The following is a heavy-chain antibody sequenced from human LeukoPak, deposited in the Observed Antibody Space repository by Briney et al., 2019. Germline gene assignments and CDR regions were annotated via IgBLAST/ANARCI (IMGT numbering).Heavy chain of an antibody. J-gene: IGHJ4*02. CDR1: GGSISSYY. D-gene: IGHD3-22*01. CDR3: ARVRPGYYYDSSGYPAGYFDY. V-gene: IGHV4-4*09. CDR2: IYTSGST. Sequence: SETLSLTCTVSGGSISSYYWSWIRQPPGKGLEWIGYIYTSGSTNYNPSLKSRVTISVDTSKNQFSLKLSSVTAADTAVYYCARVRPGYYYDSSGYPAGYFDYWGQGTLVTVSS.